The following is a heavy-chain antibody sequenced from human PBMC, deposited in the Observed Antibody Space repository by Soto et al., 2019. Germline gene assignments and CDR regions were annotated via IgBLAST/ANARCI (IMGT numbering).Heavy chain of an antibody. J-gene: IGHJ4*02. V-gene: IGHV3-74*01. CDR1: GFTFSSYW. CDR3: ARGDRYRMPMVIPPLIDY. CDR2: INSDGSST. Sequence: GGSLRLSCAASGFTFSSYWMHWVRQAPGKGLVWVSRINSDGSSTSYADSVKGRFTISRDNAKNTLYLQMNSLRAEDTAVYYCARGDRYRMPMVIPPLIDYWGQGTLVTVSS. D-gene: IGHD5-18*01.